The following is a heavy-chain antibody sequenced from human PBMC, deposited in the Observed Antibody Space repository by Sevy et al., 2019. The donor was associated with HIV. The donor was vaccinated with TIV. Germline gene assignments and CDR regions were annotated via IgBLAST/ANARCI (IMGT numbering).Heavy chain of an antibody. D-gene: IGHD2-21*01. CDR2: IRSKTDGGTT. J-gene: IGHJ4*02. V-gene: IGHV3-15*01. CDR3: TTTVAAREHLDY. Sequence: GGSLRLSCAASGFIFNDAWMSWVRQAPGKGLEWVGRIRSKTDGGTTDSAAPVKGRFTISRDDSKNTLYLQMNSLKTDDTAIYYCTTTVAAREHLDYWGQGTLVTVSS. CDR1: GFIFNDAW.